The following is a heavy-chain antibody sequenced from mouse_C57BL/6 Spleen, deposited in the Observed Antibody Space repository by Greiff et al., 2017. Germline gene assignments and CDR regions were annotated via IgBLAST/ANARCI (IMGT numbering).Heavy chain of an antibody. CDR1: GYAFSSYW. Sequence: VQLQESGAELVKPGASVKISCKASGYAFSSYWMNWVKQRPGKGLEWIGQIYPGDGDTNYNGKFKGKATLTADKSSSTAYMQLSSLTSEDSAVYFCARDYGSSYYAMDYWGQGTSVTVSS. CDR3: ARDYGSSYYAMDY. V-gene: IGHV1-80*01. CDR2: IYPGDGDT. J-gene: IGHJ4*01. D-gene: IGHD1-1*01.